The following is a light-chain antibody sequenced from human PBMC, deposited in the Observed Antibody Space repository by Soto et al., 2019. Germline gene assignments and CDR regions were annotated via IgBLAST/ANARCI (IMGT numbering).Light chain of an antibody. CDR3: SSYTSSSTYVV. CDR2: EVN. CDR1: SSDIGGYNY. V-gene: IGLV2-14*01. J-gene: IGLJ2*01. Sequence: QSALTQPASVSGSPGQSITISCTGTSSDIGGYNYVSWYQQHPGKAPKLMIYEVNNRPSGVSNRFSGSKSGNTASLTISGLRPEDEADYYCSSYTSSSTYVVFGGGTKVTVL.